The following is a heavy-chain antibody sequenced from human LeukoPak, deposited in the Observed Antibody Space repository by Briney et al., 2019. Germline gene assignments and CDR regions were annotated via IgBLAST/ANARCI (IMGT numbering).Heavy chain of an antibody. Sequence: GGSLRLSCVASGFSLNDYYMSWIRQAPGKGLEWVSYIGSTIYYADSVKGRFTISRDNAKNSLYLQMNSLRAEDTAVYYCARDRGIVGTTGYYYMDVWGKGTTVTVSS. CDR2: IGSTI. V-gene: IGHV3-11*04. J-gene: IGHJ6*03. D-gene: IGHD1-26*01. CDR3: ARDRGIVGTTGYYYMDV. CDR1: GFSLNDYY.